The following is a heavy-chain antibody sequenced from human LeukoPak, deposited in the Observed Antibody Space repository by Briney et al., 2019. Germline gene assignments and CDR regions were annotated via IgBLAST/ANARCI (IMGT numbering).Heavy chain of an antibody. CDR1: GGTFSRYA. V-gene: IGHV1-69*04. D-gene: IGHD5-18*01. CDR3: ARVRDTAMPKVVYYYYGMDV. CDR2: IIPIVGIA. Sequence: ASVKVSCKASGGTFSRYAISWVRQAPGQGLQWMGRIIPIVGIANYAQKFQGRVTITAGKSTSAAYMELSSLRSKDTAVYYCARVRDTAMPKVVYYYYGMDVWGQGHTVTVS. J-gene: IGHJ6*02.